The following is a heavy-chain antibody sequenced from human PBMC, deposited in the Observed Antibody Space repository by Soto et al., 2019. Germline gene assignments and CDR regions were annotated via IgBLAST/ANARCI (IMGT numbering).Heavy chain of an antibody. J-gene: IGHJ4*02. CDR3: ARSRCSGGSCYSRKLDIFDY. Sequence: VASVKVSCKAAGGTFSSYAVSWVRQAPGQGLEWMGGIIPIFGTANYAQKFQGRVTITADKSTSTAYMELSSLRSEDTAVYYCARSRCSGGSCYSRKLDIFDYWGQGTLVTVSS. CDR2: IIPIFGTA. D-gene: IGHD2-15*01. CDR1: GGTFSSYA. V-gene: IGHV1-69*06.